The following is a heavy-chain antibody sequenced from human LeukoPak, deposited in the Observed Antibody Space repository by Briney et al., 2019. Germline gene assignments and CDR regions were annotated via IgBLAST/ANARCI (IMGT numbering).Heavy chain of an antibody. V-gene: IGHV3-48*03. J-gene: IGHJ5*02. CDR3: ARVGVVVAATGNLWFDP. Sequence: GGSLRLSCAASGFTFSSYEMNWVRQAPGKGLEWGSYISSSGTTIYYADSVKSRFTISRDNAKNSLYLQMNSLRAEDTAVYYCARVGVVVAATGNLWFDPWGQGTLVTVSS. CDR2: ISSSGTTI. CDR1: GFTFSSYE. D-gene: IGHD2-15*01.